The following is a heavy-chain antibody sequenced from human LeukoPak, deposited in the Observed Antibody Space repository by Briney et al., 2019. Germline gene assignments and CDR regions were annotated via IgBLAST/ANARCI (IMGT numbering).Heavy chain of an antibody. CDR3: ARDVGAVAVTGGTQLWLPYYYYYYMDV. CDR1: GYSISSGYY. CDR2: IYHSGST. J-gene: IGHJ6*03. Sequence: SETLSLTCTVSGYSISSGYYWGWIRQPPGKGLEWIGSIYHSGSTYYNPSLKSRVTISVDTSKNQFSLKLSSVTAADTAVYYCARDVGAVAVTGGTQLWLPYYYYYYMDVWGKGTTVTVSS. D-gene: IGHD5-18*01. V-gene: IGHV4-38-2*02.